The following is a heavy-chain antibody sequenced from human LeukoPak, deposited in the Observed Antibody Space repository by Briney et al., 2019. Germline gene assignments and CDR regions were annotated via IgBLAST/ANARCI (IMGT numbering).Heavy chain of an antibody. J-gene: IGHJ6*02. V-gene: IGHV3-53*04. Sequence: GGSLRLSCAASGFTVSSNYMSWVRQAPGKGLEWVSDIYSGSSTYYTDSVKGRFTISRHNSKNTLSLQMNSLRAEDTAVYYCARERYSYSSSGYYPPSYYYYGMDVWGQGTTVTVSS. CDR3: ARERYSYSSSGYYPPSYYYYGMDV. D-gene: IGHD3-22*01. CDR1: GFTVSSNY. CDR2: IYSGSST.